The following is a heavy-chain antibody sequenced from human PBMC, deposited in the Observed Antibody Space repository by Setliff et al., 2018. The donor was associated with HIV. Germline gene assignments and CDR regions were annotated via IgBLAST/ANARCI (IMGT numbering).Heavy chain of an antibody. D-gene: IGHD6-25*01. CDR1: GGSFSGYY. CDR3: ARILVAAAGTGFDP. Sequence: ASETLSLTCAVYGGSFSGYYWSWIRQSPGKGLEWLGEIYHSGSANYNPSLKSRVIISIDKSKNKFSLKVSSVTAADTAVYYCARILVAAAGTGFDPWGQGILVTVSS. CDR2: IYHSGSA. V-gene: IGHV4-34*01. J-gene: IGHJ5*02.